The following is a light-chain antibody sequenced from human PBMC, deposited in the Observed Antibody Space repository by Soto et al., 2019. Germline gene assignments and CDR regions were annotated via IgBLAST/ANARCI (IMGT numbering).Light chain of an antibody. J-gene: IGKJ5*01. CDR3: QQYNHWPPIT. CDR2: GAS. CDR1: QSVNTN. V-gene: IGKV3-15*01. Sequence: EIGMTQSPATLSVSPGERATLSCRASQSVNTNLAWYQQKPGQAPRLLIYGASTRATGIPARFSGSGSGTEFTLTISSLKSEDFAAYYCQQYNHWPPITFGQGTRLEIK.